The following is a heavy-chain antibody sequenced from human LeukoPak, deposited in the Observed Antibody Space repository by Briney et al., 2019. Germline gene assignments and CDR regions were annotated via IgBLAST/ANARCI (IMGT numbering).Heavy chain of an antibody. Sequence: SETLSLTCTVSGGSFTDYFWGWIRQPPGKGLEWIGSIYYSGRTFYNPSLKNRVSISLDTSKGQFSLNLDSVTTADTAVYFCTRDRAHGTQDYWGQGTLVTVS. V-gene: IGHV4-39*07. D-gene: IGHD1-26*01. CDR3: TRDRAHGTQDY. CDR1: GGSFTDYF. J-gene: IGHJ4*02. CDR2: IYYSGRT.